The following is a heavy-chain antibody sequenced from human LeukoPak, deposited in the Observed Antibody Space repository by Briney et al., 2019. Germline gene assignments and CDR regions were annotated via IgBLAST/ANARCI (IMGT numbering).Heavy chain of an antibody. D-gene: IGHD6-13*01. CDR2: ISYDGSNK. CDR1: GFTFSSYA. Sequence: GGSLRLSCAASGFTFSSYAMHWVRQAPGKGLEWVAVISYDGSNKYYADSVKGRFTISRDNSKNTLYLQMNSLRAEDTAVYYCAKTLAAAGTKGGDYWGQGTLVTVSS. V-gene: IGHV3-30-3*02. CDR3: AKTLAAAGTKGGDY. J-gene: IGHJ4*02.